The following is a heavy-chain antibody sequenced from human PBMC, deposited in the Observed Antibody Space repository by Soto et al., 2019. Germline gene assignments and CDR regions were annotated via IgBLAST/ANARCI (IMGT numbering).Heavy chain of an antibody. Sequence: PSDTLSLTCTFSCGSVTNSSYYWGWIRQSPGKGLEWIGSVYYRGRSYSKSSVKSRVTISVDTSKNRFSLSLNSVTASDTAVYFCVSQRTTVPTQAYFDYWGPGALVTVSS. J-gene: IGHJ4*02. V-gene: IGHV4-39*01. CDR1: CGSVTNSSYY. CDR3: VSQRTTVPTQAYFDY. D-gene: IGHD4-17*01. CDR2: VYYRGRS.